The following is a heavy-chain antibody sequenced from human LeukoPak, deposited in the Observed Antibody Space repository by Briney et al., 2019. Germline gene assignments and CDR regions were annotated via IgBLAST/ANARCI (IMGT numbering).Heavy chain of an antibody. Sequence: EGSLRLSCAASGFTFSSHSMNWVRQAPGKGLEWVSYISSSSSTIYYADSVKGRFTISRDNAKNSLYLQMNSLRAEDTAVYYCARGAYYYEDWGQETLVTVSS. D-gene: IGHD3-22*01. CDR1: GFTFSSHS. V-gene: IGHV3-48*01. CDR3: ARGAYYYED. CDR2: ISSSSSTI. J-gene: IGHJ4*02.